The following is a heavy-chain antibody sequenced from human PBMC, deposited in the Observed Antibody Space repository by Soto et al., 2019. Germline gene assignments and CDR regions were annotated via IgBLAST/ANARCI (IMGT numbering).Heavy chain of an antibody. V-gene: IGHV1-18*04. J-gene: IGHJ4*02. CDR2: ISSSGVT. CDR1: GYTFSSSA. CDR3: ARDHGGYGTFDY. Sequence: QVRLVQSGPEVKKPEASVKVSCKASGYTFSSSAISRVRQAPGQGPEWVGWISSSGVTNYAQNFQGRVTLTVDSSTTTAYMEVRSLSSADTAIYYCARDHGGYGTFDYWGQGTLVTVSS. D-gene: IGHD5-12*01.